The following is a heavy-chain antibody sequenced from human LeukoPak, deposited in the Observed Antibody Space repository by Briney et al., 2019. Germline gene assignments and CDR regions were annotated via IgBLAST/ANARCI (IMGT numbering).Heavy chain of an antibody. J-gene: IGHJ4*02. CDR2: ISGSGGST. CDR3: ANSRGSYYAFGGASYYFDY. CDR1: GFTFSSYA. Sequence: PGGSLRLACAASGFTFSSYAMSWVRQAPGKGLEWVSAISGSGGSTYYADSVKGRFTISRDNSKNTLYLQMNSLRAEDTAVYYCANSRGSYYAFGGASYYFDYWGQGTLVTVSS. V-gene: IGHV3-23*01. D-gene: IGHD1-26*01.